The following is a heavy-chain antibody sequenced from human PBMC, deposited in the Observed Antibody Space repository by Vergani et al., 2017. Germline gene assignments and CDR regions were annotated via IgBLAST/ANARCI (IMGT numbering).Heavy chain of an antibody. D-gene: IGHD2-2*01. CDR3: ARGYCSSTSCQLAQLWTHYYYYGMDV. V-gene: IGHV3-23*01. CDR1: GFTFSSYA. CDR2: ISGSGGST. Sequence: EVQLLESGGGLVQPGGSLRLSCAASGFTFSSYAMSWVRQAPGKGLEWVSAISGSGGSTYYADSVKGRFTISRDNSKNTLYLQMNSLRAEDTAVYYCARGYCSSTSCQLAQLWTHYYYYGMDVWGQGTTVTVSS. J-gene: IGHJ6*02.